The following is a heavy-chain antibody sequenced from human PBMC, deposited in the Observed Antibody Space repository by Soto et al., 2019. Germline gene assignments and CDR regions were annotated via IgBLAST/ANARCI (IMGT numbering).Heavy chain of an antibody. Sequence: GGSLSLSCASSGFTFSNYFMHWVRQAPGKGLEWVAIIWHDGNNKYYADSVRGRFIISRDNSKNRLYLQMNSLRAEDTAVYYCASDLVGASDSYGLDVWGQGTQVTVSS. CDR3: ASDLVGASDSYGLDV. CDR1: GFTFSNYF. CDR2: IWHDGNNK. J-gene: IGHJ6*02. D-gene: IGHD1-26*01. V-gene: IGHV3-33*01.